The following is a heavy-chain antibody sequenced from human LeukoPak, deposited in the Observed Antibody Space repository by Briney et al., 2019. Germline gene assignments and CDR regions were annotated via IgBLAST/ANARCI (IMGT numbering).Heavy chain of an antibody. D-gene: IGHD4-17*01. J-gene: IGHJ4*02. CDR3: ASPAGIGTVTY. CDR1: GFTFSSYS. CDR2: ISSSSSTI. Sequence: GRSLRLSCAASGFTFSSYSMNWVRQAPGKGLEWVSYISSSSSTIYYADSVKGRFTISRDNAKNSLYLQMNSLRAEDTAVYYCASPAGIGTVTYWGQGTLVTVSS. V-gene: IGHV3-48*01.